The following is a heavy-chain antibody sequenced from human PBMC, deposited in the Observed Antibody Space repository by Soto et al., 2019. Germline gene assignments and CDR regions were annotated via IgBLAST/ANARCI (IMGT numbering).Heavy chain of an antibody. J-gene: IGHJ2*01. CDR2: IYYSGST. Sequence: QVQLQESGPGLVKPSQTLSLTCTVSGGSISSGGYYWGWIRQHPGKGLEWIGYIYYSGSTYYNPSVTGGVTISVDTAKYRFSLKLSSVPAADTAGYYCASQRRRYFDLWGRGTLVTVSS. CDR1: GGSISSGGYY. V-gene: IGHV4-31*03. CDR3: ASQRRRYFDL.